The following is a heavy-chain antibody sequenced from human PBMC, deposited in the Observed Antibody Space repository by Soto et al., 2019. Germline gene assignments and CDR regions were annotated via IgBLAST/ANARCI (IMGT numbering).Heavy chain of an antibody. Sequence: ASVKVSCKASGYTFSSYAMHWVRQAPGQRLEWMGWINAGYGNTKSSQKFQDRVTISRDTSASTAYMELTSLRSEDTAVYYCARGTGDGTFDFWGQGTLVTVSS. V-gene: IGHV1-3*01. CDR3: ARGTGDGTFDF. CDR2: INAGYGNT. CDR1: GYTFSSYA. D-gene: IGHD7-27*01. J-gene: IGHJ4*02.